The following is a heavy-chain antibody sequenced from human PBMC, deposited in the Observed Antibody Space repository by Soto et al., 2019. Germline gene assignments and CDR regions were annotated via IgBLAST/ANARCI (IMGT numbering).Heavy chain of an antibody. V-gene: IGHV1-2*02. D-gene: IGHD2-21*01. CDR1: GYSLGFYY. CDR3: VRAPLDYYSADYFDT. CDR2: INPNNGAT. J-gene: IGHJ4*02. Sequence: ASVKGSCKASGYSLGFYYMHWVRKAPGQGLEWMGWINPNNGATLYAQKFQGRVTMTRDNSITTAYMELSSLRSEDTAVYFCVRAPLDYYSADYFDTWGQGTLVTVSS.